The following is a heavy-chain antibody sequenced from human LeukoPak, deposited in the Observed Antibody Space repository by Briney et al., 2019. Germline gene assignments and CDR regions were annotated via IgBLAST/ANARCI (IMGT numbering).Heavy chain of an antibody. CDR2: IYYSGST. D-gene: IGHD1-26*01. J-gene: IGHJ3*02. V-gene: IGHV4-59*01. Sequence: SETLSLICTVSGGSISRYYWSWIRQHPGKGLEWIGYIYYSGSTSYNPSLKSRVTISVDTSKKQFSLKLSSVTAADTAFYYCARYIVSYPHDAFDIWGQGTMVTVSS. CDR3: ARYIVSYPHDAFDI. CDR1: GGSISRYY.